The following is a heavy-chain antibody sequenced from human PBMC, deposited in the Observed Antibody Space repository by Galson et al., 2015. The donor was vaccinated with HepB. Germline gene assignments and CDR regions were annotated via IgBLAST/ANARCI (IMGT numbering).Heavy chain of an antibody. V-gene: IGHV3-64D*06. CDR3: VKEDILSGFSVGSFHV. CDR1: GFNFNYYA. Sequence: SLRLSCAASGFNFNYYAMHWVRQAPGRGLEYISGITNDGVGTNYAGSVNGRFTISRDNARKSLNLQVTSLRPEDTALYYCVKEDILSGFSVGSFHVWGQGTMVTVSS. J-gene: IGHJ3*01. CDR2: ITNDGVGT. D-gene: IGHD3-9*01.